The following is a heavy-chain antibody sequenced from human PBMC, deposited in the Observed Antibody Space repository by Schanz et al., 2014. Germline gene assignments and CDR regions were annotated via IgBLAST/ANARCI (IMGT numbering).Heavy chain of an antibody. CDR2: INAHTGNT. V-gene: IGHV1-18*01. D-gene: IGHD3-10*01. CDR3: ARVHIATYHYNSPGAFDI. J-gene: IGHJ3*02. Sequence: QLMQSGSEVRKPGASVKVSCKASGYIFGSHGMTWVRQAPGQGPELMGWINAHTGNTQYAQKFQGRVNMTRDTVTTTVHLELTRLRTDDTAIYYCARVHIATYHYNSPGAFDIWGQGTRVTVS. CDR1: GYIFGSHG.